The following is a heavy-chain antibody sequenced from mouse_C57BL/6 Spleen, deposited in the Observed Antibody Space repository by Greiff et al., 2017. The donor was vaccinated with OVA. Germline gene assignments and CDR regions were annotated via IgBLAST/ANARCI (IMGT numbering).Heavy chain of an antibody. CDR3: ARYGGRYFDY. CDR2: IRNKANGYTT. Sequence: EVQVVESGGGLVQPGGSLSLSCAASGFTFTDYYMSWVRQPPGKALEWLGFIRNKANGYTTEYSASVKGRFTISRDNSQSILYLQMNALRAEDSATYYCARYGGRYFDYWGQGTTLTVSS. D-gene: IGHD3-3*01. V-gene: IGHV7-3*01. CDR1: GFTFTDYY. J-gene: IGHJ2*01.